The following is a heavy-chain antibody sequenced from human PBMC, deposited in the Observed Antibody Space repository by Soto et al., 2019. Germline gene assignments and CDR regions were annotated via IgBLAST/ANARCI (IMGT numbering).Heavy chain of an antibody. CDR3: TTDSYSSIIVVRFDY. V-gene: IGHV3-33*01. D-gene: IGHD3-22*01. Sequence: GGSLRLSCAASGFTFSSYGMHWVRQAPGKGLEWVAVIWYDGSNKYYADSVKGRFTISRDNSKNTLYLQMNSLKTEDTGIYYCTTDSYSSIIVVRFDYWGHGTLVTVSS. J-gene: IGHJ4*01. CDR2: IWYDGSNK. CDR1: GFTFSSYG.